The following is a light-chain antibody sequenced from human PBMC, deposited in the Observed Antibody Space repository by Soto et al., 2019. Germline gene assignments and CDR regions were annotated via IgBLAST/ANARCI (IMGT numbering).Light chain of an antibody. CDR2: AAS. V-gene: IGKV1-17*01. J-gene: IGKJ1*01. CDR3: QHCYSNSAT. Sequence: DIPMTQCPSSLYARVGDRVTIACLASQGIGNDLGWYQQKPGKAPKRLIYAASSLQSGVPSRFSGSGSGTEFILTISSLQPEDFATYYCQHCYSNSATFGQGTKVDIK. CDR1: QGIGND.